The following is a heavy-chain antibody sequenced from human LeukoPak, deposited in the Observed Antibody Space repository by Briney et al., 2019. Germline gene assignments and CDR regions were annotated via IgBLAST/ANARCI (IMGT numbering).Heavy chain of an antibody. CDR3: ARPARGSSSWYLGAFDI. D-gene: IGHD6-13*01. CDR1: GFTFSSYA. Sequence: GGSLRLSCAASGFTFSSYAMHWVRQAPGKGLEWVAVISYDGSNRYYADSVKGRFTISRDNSKNTLYLQMNSLRAEDTAVYYCARPARGSSSWYLGAFDIWGQGTMVTVSS. V-gene: IGHV3-30*04. J-gene: IGHJ3*02. CDR2: ISYDGSNR.